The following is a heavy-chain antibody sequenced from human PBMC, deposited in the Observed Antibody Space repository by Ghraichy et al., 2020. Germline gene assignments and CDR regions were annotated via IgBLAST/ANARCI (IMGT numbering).Heavy chain of an antibody. CDR2: IYYSGST. J-gene: IGHJ6*03. CDR1: GGSISSGDYY. Sequence: SETLSLTCTVSGGSISSGDYYWSWIRQPPGKGLEWIGYIYYSGSTYYNPSLKSRVTISVDTSKNQFSLKLSSVTAADTAVYYCARASPNYYGSGSYYRQYYYYYYYMDVWGKGTTVTVSS. D-gene: IGHD3-10*01. CDR3: ARASPNYYGSGSYYRQYYYYYYYMDV. V-gene: IGHV4-30-4*01.